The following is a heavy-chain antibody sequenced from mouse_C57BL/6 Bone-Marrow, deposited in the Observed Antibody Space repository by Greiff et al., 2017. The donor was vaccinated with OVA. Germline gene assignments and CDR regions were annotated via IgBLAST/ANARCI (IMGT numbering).Heavy chain of an antibody. J-gene: IGHJ3*01. V-gene: IGHV1-42*01. CDR3: ASRCYYGIAD. Sequence: EVQLQQSGPELVKPGASVKISCTASGYSFTGYYMNWVKQSPEMILDWIGEINPSTGGTTYNQKFKAKATLTVDKSSSTASMQLQSVASEDYAVYYCASRCYYGIADWGKGTLVTVSA. CDR1: GYSFTGYY. D-gene: IGHD1-1*01. CDR2: INPSTGGT.